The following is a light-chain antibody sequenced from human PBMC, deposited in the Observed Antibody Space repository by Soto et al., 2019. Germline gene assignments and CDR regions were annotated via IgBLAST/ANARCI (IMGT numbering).Light chain of an antibody. J-gene: IGKJ1*01. CDR3: QQYNDNWPT. Sequence: EIVMTQSPATLSVSPGERATLYCRASQSVRSNLAWYQQKPGQAPRLLIYGASTRATGIPVRFSGSGSGTEFTLTISGLQSEDFAVYYCQQYNDNWPTFGQGTKGDIK. V-gene: IGKV3D-15*01. CDR1: QSVRSN. CDR2: GAS.